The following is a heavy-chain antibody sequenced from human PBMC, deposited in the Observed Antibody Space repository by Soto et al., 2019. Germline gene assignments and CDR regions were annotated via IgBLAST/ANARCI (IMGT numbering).Heavy chain of an antibody. D-gene: IGHD6-19*01. CDR2: IKQDGSEK. CDR3: ARERGAYSSGPDAIGPPFVYFDY. Sequence: GGSLRLSCAASGFTFSSYWMSWVRQAPGKGLEWVANIKQDGSEKYYVDSVKGRFTISRDNAKNSLYLQMNSLRAEDTAVYYCARERGAYSSGPDAIGPPFVYFDYWGQGTLVTVSS. CDR1: GFTFSSYW. J-gene: IGHJ4*02. V-gene: IGHV3-7*05.